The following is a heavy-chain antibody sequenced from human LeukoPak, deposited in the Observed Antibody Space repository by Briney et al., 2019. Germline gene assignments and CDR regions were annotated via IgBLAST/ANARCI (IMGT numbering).Heavy chain of an antibody. Sequence: SSETLSLTCAVYGGSFSGYYWSWIRQPPGKGLEWIGEINHSGSTNYNPSLKSRVTISVDTSKNQFSLKLSSVTAADTAVYYCARGHYYDSSGYYSFDYWGQGTLVTVSS. CDR1: GGSFSGYY. CDR3: ARGHYYDSSGYYSFDY. D-gene: IGHD3-22*01. V-gene: IGHV4-34*01. J-gene: IGHJ4*02. CDR2: INHSGST.